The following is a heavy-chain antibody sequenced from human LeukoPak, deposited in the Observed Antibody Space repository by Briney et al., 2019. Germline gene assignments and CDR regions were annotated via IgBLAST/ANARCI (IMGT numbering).Heavy chain of an antibody. J-gene: IGHJ4*02. D-gene: IGHD1-26*01. CDR3: ARRLWYSGSSGYYFDY. V-gene: IGHV4-59*01. CDR2: ISDSGTT. Sequence: SETLSLTRTVSGVSISTFSWSWIRQPPGKGLEWIAYISDSGTTNYSPSLKSRVIISLDTSKNQVSLNLSSVTAADTAVYHCARRLWYSGSSGYYFDYWGQGALVTVSS. CDR1: GVSISTFS.